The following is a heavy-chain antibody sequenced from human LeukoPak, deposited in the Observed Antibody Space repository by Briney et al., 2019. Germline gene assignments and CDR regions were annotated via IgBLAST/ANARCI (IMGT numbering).Heavy chain of an antibody. CDR2: ISGSGGST. CDR1: GFTFSSYA. CDR3: AKSLGYHSNYECGFDP. V-gene: IGHV3-23*01. J-gene: IGHJ5*02. Sequence: GGSLRLSCAASGFTFSSYAMSWVRQAPGKGLEWVSAISGSGGSTYYADSVKGRFTISRDNSKNTLYLQMNSLRAEDTAVYYCAKSLGYHSNYECGFDPWGQGTLVTVSS. D-gene: IGHD4-11*01.